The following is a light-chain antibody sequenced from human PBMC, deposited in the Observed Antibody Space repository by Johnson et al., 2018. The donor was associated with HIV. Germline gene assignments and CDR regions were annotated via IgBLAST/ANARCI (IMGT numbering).Light chain of an antibody. J-gene: IGLJ1*01. CDR1: SSNIGNNY. V-gene: IGLV1-51*01. CDR2: DNN. Sequence: QLVLTQPPSVSAAPGQKVTISCSGSSSNIGNNYVSRYQQLPGTAPKLLIYDNNKRPSGIPDRFSGSKSGTSATLGITGLQTGDEADYYCGTWDSSLSAYVFGTGTKVTVL. CDR3: GTWDSSLSAYV.